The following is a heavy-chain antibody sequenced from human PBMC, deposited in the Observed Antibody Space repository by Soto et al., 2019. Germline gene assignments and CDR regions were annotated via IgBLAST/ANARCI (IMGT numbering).Heavy chain of an antibody. CDR3: ARDLGGPDFLGYFDY. V-gene: IGHV1-3*01. Sequence: ASVKVSCKASGYTFTSYAMHWVRQAPGQRLEWMGWINAGNGNTKYSQKFQGRVTITRDTSASTAYMELSSLRSEDTAVYYCARDLGGPDFLGYFDYWGQGTLVTVSS. D-gene: IGHD7-27*01. CDR2: INAGNGNT. CDR1: GYTFTSYA. J-gene: IGHJ4*02.